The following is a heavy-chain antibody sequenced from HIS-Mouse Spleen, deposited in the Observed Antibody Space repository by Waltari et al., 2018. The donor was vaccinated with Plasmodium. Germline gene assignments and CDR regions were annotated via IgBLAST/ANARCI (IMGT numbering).Heavy chain of an antibody. CDR3: ASSWYWYFDL. D-gene: IGHD6-13*01. J-gene: IGHJ2*01. CDR2: IKQDGSEK. Sequence: EVQLVESGGGLVRPGGSLRPPCSTSGFLFSSYWMSWVRQAPGKGLEWVANIKQDGSEKYYVDSVKGRFTISRDNAKNSLYLQMNSLRAEDTAVYYCASSWYWYFDLWGRGTLVTVSS. CDR1: GFLFSSYW. V-gene: IGHV3-7*01.